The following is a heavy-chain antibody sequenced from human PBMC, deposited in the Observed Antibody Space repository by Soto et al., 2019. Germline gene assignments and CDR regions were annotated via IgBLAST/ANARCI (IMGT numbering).Heavy chain of an antibody. D-gene: IGHD2-8*02. CDR3: ARDLGYCTGTNCYRNWFDP. CDR2: TSAYNDNT. V-gene: IGHV1-18*01. Sequence: QVQLVQSGAEVKKPGASVKVSCKASGYTFTSNGISWVRQAPGQGLEWMGWTSAYNDNTNYAQKFQGRVTTTTDTSTSKAYMELRSLTSDDKAVYYCARDLGYCTGTNCYRNWFDPWGQGTLVIVSS. J-gene: IGHJ5*02. CDR1: GYTFTSNG.